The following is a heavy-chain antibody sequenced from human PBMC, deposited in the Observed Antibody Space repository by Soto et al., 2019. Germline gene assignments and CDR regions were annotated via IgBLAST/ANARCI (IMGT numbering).Heavy chain of an antibody. CDR2: IYHSGST. J-gene: IGHJ3*02. CDR1: GGSISSSNW. V-gene: IGHV4-4*02. Sequence: SETLSLTCAVSGGSISSSNWRSWVRQPPGKGLEWIGEIYHSGSTNYNPSLKSRVTISVDKSRNQFSLKLSSVTAADTAVYYCARGLRITMIGDAFDIWGQGTMVTVSS. D-gene: IGHD3-22*01. CDR3: ARGLRITMIGDAFDI.